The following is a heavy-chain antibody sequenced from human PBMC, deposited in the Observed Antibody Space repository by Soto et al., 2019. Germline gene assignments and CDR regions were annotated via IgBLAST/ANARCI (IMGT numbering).Heavy chain of an antibody. V-gene: IGHV1-3*05. J-gene: IGHJ5*02. CDR1: GYTFISYA. Sequence: QVQLVQSGAEKKKPGASVKVSCKASGYTFISYAIDWVRQAPGQRLEWMGWINAGNGNTKYSQKFQGRVTITRDTSASTAYMELSSLRPEDTAVYYGARGFPLWFDPWGQGTLVTVSS. D-gene: IGHD3-3*01. CDR2: INAGNGNT. CDR3: ARGFPLWFDP.